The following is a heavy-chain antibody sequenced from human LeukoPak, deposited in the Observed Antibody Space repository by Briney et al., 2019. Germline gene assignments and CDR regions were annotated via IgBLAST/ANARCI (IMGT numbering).Heavy chain of an antibody. Sequence: GGSLRLSCAASGFTFSSYAMHWVRQAPGKGLEWVAVISYDGSNKYYADSVKGRFTISRDNSKNTLYLQMNSLRAEDTAVYYCATYGSGGDWGQGTLVTVSS. V-gene: IGHV3-30-3*01. CDR3: ATYGSGGD. CDR2: ISYDGSNK. D-gene: IGHD3-10*01. CDR1: GFTFSSYA. J-gene: IGHJ4*02.